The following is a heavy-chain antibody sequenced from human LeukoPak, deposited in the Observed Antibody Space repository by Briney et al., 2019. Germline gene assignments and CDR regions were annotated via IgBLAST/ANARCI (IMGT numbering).Heavy chain of an antibody. CDR2: IRHDGSYQ. J-gene: IGHJ4*02. CDR3: AKNRDSSDYPRNFDY. D-gene: IGHD3-22*01. CDR1: RFTFSSYG. Sequence: GGSLRLSCAASRFTFSSYGMHWVRQTPGKGLEWVAFIRHDGSYQQYADSVKGRFTVSRDNSKDTVYLQMNSLRTEDTAVYYCAKNRDSSDYPRNFDYWGQGTLVTVSS. V-gene: IGHV3-30*02.